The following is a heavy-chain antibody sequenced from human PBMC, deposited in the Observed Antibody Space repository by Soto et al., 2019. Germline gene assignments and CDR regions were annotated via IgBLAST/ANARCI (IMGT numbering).Heavy chain of an antibody. J-gene: IGHJ6*03. V-gene: IGHV1-58*02. CDR1: GFTFTSYA. D-gene: IGHD4-17*01. Sequence: GASVKVACKASGFTFTSYAMQWVRQARGQRLEKIGWIVVGSGNTNYAQKFQERVTITRDMSTSTAYMELSSLRSEDTAVYYCAAETYGDLKTEYSYDIYIDALRKALPITVSS. CDR3: AAETYGDLKTEYSYDIYIDA. CDR2: IVVGSGNT.